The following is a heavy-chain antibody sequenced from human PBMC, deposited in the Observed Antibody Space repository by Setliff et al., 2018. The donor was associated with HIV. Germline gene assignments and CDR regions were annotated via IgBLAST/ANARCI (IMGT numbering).Heavy chain of an antibody. Sequence: PSETLSLTCTVSGGSISSSSYYWGWIRQPPGKGLEWIGSIYYSGSIYYNPSLKSRVTISVDTSKNLFSLKLTSVSAADTAVYYCARARALTRGGKAYYFDYWGQGTLVTVSS. CDR3: ARARALTRGGKAYYFDY. V-gene: IGHV4-39*07. J-gene: IGHJ4*02. CDR1: GGSISSSSYY. D-gene: IGHD3-10*01. CDR2: IYYSGSI.